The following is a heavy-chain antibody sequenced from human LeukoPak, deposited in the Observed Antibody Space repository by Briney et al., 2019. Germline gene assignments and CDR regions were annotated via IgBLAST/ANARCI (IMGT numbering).Heavy chain of an antibody. V-gene: IGHV3-30-3*01. CDR2: ISYDGSNE. D-gene: IGHD5-24*01. Sequence: GGSLRLSCAASGFTFSYYTMHWVRQAPGKGLEWVAVISYDGSNEYYADSVKGRFTISRDNSKNTLYLQMNSLRVEDTAVYYCARDRDGYTFDIWGQGTMVTVSS. CDR1: GFTFSYYT. CDR3: ARDRDGYTFDI. J-gene: IGHJ3*02.